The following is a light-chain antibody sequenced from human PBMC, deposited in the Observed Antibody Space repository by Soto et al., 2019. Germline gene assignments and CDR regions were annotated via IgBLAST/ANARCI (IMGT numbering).Light chain of an antibody. CDR1: QSISTY. CDR2: AAS. V-gene: IGKV1-39*01. J-gene: IGKJ2*01. CDR3: HQSYSTLMYT. Sequence: DIQMTQSPSSLSASVGDRVTITCRASQSISTYLNWYQQKPGKAPKFLISAASSLQSGVPSRFSGSGSGTDFTLTISSLQPEDFATYYCHQSYSTLMYTFGQGTKLEIK.